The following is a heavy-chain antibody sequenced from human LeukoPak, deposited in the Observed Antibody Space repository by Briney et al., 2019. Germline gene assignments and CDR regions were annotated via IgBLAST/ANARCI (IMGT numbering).Heavy chain of an antibody. Sequence: GGPLRLSCAASGFTVSSNYMSWVRQAPGKGLEWVSVIYSGGSTYYADSVKGRFTISRDNSKNTLYLQMNSLRAEDTAVYYCARDLWGYCSGGSCSNLWGQGTLVTVSS. V-gene: IGHV3-53*01. CDR2: IYSGGST. CDR3: ARDLWGYCSGGSCSNL. CDR1: GFTVSSNY. D-gene: IGHD2-15*01. J-gene: IGHJ4*02.